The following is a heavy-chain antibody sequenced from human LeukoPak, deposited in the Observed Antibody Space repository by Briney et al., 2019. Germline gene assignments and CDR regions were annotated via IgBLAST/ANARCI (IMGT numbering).Heavy chain of an antibody. CDR2: INHSGST. CDR3: ARHQYSSSSRFRY. V-gene: IGHV4-34*01. CDR1: GGSFSGYY. J-gene: IGHJ4*02. D-gene: IGHD6-6*01. Sequence: SETLSLTCAVYGGSFSGYYWSWIRQPPGKGLEWIGEINHSGSTNYNPSLKSRVTISVDTSKNQFSLKLSSVTAADTAVYYCARHQYSSSSRFRYWGQGTLVTVSS.